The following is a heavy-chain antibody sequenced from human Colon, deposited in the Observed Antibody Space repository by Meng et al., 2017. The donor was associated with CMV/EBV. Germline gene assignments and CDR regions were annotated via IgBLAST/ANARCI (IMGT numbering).Heavy chain of an antibody. CDR2: MYYSGST. D-gene: IGHD3-3*01. CDR1: GGSIRRSLDY. J-gene: IGHJ6*02. Sequence: SETLSLTCTVSGGSIRRSLDYWGWIRQPPGKGLEWIGNMYYSGSTYYNPSLKGRVTISIETSKNQFSLNLSSVTAADTAVYYCASSHFDFWSNYAHPRGWALDVWGQGTTVTVSS. CDR3: ASSHFDFWSNYAHPRGWALDV. V-gene: IGHV4-39*07.